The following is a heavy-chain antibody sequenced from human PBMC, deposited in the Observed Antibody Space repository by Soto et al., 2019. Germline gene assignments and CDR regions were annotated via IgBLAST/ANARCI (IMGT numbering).Heavy chain of an antibody. V-gene: IGHV5-51*07. CDR2: IYPGDSDT. CDR3: ARSGYNSYDAFDI. D-gene: IGHD5-12*01. Sequence: PGESLKSSCKGSGYSFTSYWIGWVHQMPGKGLEWMGIIYPGDSDTRYSPSFQGQVTISADKSISTAYLQWSSLKASDTAMYYCARSGYNSYDAFDIWGQGTMVTVS. CDR1: GYSFTSYW. J-gene: IGHJ3*02.